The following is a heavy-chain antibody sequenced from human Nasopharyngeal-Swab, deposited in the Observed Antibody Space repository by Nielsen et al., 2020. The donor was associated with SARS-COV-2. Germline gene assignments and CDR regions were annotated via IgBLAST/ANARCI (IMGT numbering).Heavy chain of an antibody. D-gene: IGHD2-2*03. V-gene: IGHV1-2*06. CDR2: INPNSGGS. CDR3: ASGGGYCSSTSCSNWFDP. Sequence: WVRQAPGQGLEWMGRINPNSGGSNYAQKFQGRVTMTRDTSISTAYMELSRLRSDDTAVYYCASGGGYCSSTSCSNWFDPWGQGTPVTVSS. J-gene: IGHJ5*02.